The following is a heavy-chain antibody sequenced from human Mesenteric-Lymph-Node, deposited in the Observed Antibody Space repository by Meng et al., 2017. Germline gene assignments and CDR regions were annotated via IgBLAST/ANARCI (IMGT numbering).Heavy chain of an antibody. J-gene: IGHJ6*02. V-gene: IGHV4-31*03. CDR1: GGSISSGGYY. D-gene: IGHD3-22*01. Sequence: SETLSLTCTVSGGSISSGGYYWSWIRQHPGKGLEWIGYIYYSGSTYDNPSLKSRVTISVDTSKNQFSLKLSSVTAADTAVYYCARVSGYYDSSGYYYYYYGMDVWGQGTTVTVSS. CDR2: IYYSGST. CDR3: ARVSGYYDSSGYYYYYYGMDV.